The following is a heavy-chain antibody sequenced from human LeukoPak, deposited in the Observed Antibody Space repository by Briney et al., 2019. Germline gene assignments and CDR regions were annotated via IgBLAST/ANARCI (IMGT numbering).Heavy chain of an antibody. J-gene: IGHJ5*02. CDR1: GGSFSGYY. D-gene: IGHD3-16*02. CDR3: ARTQVYVWGSYRYIANWFDP. CDR2: IHHSGNT. V-gene: IGHV4-34*01. Sequence: SETLSLTCAVYGGSFSGYYWSWIRQPPGKGLEWIGEIHHSGNTNYNPSLKSRVTISVDTSKTQFSLKLSSVTAADTAVYYCARTQVYVWGSYRYIANWFDPWGQGTLVAVSS.